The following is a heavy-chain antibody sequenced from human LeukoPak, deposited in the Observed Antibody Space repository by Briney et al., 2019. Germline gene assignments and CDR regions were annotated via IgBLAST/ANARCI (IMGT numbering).Heavy chain of an antibody. Sequence: EGSLRLSCAASGFDFGAYEMNWVRQVPGKGLEWVAYFAGSDTTKYYADSVRGRFTISRDNAKNSLYLQMNSLRAEDTALYYCTTLGYHLDSWGQGTLVTVSS. CDR1: GFDFGAYE. V-gene: IGHV3-48*03. D-gene: IGHD3-22*01. CDR2: FAGSDTTK. CDR3: TTLGYHLDS. J-gene: IGHJ4*02.